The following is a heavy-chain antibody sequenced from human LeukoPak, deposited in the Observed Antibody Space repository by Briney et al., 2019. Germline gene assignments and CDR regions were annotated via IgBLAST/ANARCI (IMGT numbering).Heavy chain of an antibody. V-gene: IGHV4-34*01. Sequence: PSETLSLICAVYGESLNSCYWSWIRQPPGKGLEWIGEIYESGSTEYNPSLKSRVTISMVPSKQQFSLSLTSVTAADTAVYYCARGAWATRLGSWGLGTPVIVSS. J-gene: IGHJ4*02. CDR3: ARGAWATRLGS. CDR1: GESLNSCY. CDR2: IYESGST. D-gene: IGHD2-15*01.